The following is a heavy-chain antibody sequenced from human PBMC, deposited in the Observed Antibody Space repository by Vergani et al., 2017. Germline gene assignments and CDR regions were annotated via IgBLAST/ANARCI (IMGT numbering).Heavy chain of an antibody. J-gene: IGHJ6*03. CDR3: ARDFCSSTSCLYYYYYYMDV. CDR1: GFTFSDYY. V-gene: IGHV3-11*01. D-gene: IGHD2-2*01. Sequence: QVQLVESGGGLVKPGGSLRLSCAASGFTFSDYYMSWIRQAPGKGLEWVSYISSSGSTIYYADSVKGRFTISRDNAKNSLYLQMNSLRAEETAVYYCARDFCSSTSCLYYYYYYMDVWGKGTTVTVSS. CDR2: ISSSGSTI.